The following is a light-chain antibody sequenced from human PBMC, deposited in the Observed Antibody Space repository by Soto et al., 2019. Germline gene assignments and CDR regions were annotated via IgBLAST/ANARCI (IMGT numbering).Light chain of an antibody. V-gene: IGKV1-39*01. CDR3: QQGYRIFQT. CDR2: AAS. Sequence: DIQMTQSPSSLSASVRDTVXXXXRASQNIGSYLNWYQQKPGKAPTLLIYAASTLQSGVPSRFSGSGSGTDFNLTISSLNPEDFATYFCQQGYRIFQTFGQVTKVDIK. CDR1: QNIGSY. J-gene: IGKJ1*01.